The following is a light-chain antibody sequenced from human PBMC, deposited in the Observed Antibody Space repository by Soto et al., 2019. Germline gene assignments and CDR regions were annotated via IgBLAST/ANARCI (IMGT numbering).Light chain of an antibody. CDR2: GAS. V-gene: IGKV3-20*01. CDR3: QQVGSSSWT. Sequence: ESVLTQSPGTLSLSPGEKATLSCRASQSVSSSYLAWYQQKPGQAPRLLIYGASSRATGIPDRFSGSGSGTALTLTVSRLEPEDFAVYYCQQVGSSSWTFGQGTKVEIK. CDR1: QSVSSSY. J-gene: IGKJ1*01.